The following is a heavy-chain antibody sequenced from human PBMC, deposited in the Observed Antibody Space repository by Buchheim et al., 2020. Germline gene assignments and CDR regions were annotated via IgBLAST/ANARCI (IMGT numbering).Heavy chain of an antibody. CDR2: INHSGST. CDR3: AGEYYYGSGSYGDYGMDV. D-gene: IGHD3-10*01. J-gene: IGHJ6*02. Sequence: QVQLQQWGAGLLKPSETLSLTCAVYGGSFSGYYWSWIRQPPGKGLEWIGEINHSGSTNYNPSLKSRVTISLDTSKNQFSLKLSSVTAADTAVYYCAGEYYYGSGSYGDYGMDVWGQGTT. V-gene: IGHV4-34*01. CDR1: GGSFSGYY.